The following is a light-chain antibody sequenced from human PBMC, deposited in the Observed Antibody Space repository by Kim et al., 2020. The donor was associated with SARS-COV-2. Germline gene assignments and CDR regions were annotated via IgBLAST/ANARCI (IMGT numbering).Light chain of an antibody. Sequence: SLSQGERATPSCRASEHIKTYLAWYKQKPGQPPTLLMADASKRATDVPLRFVGSGSGSDFTLTITTIAPEDSAIYYCQQRGDWPRTFGRGTKLEI. CDR3: QQRGDWPRT. V-gene: IGKV3-11*01. CDR1: EHIKTY. J-gene: IGKJ2*01. CDR2: DAS.